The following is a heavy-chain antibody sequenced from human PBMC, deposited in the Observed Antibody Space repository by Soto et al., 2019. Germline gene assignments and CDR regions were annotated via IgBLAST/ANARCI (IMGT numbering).Heavy chain of an antibody. J-gene: IGHJ3*02. Sequence: HPGGSLRLSCAASGFTFSSYAMSWVRQAPGKGLEWVSAISGSGGSTYYADSVKGRFTISRDNSKNTLYLQMNSLRAEDTAVYYCAKATEEGRAFDIWGQGTMVTVSS. V-gene: IGHV3-23*01. CDR2: ISGSGGST. CDR3: AKATEEGRAFDI. CDR1: GFTFSSYA.